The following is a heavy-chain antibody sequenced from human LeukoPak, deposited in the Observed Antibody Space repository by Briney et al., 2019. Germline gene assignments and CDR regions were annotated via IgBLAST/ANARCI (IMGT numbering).Heavy chain of an antibody. CDR1: GGSISSYY. V-gene: IGHV4-4*07. D-gene: IGHD2-2*01. CDR2: IYTSGST. CDR3: ARARGCSSTSCLNWFDP. Sequence: PSETLSLTCTVSGGSISSYYWSWIRQPPGKGLEWIGHIYTSGSTNYNPSLKSRVTMSVDTSKNQFSLKLSSVTAADTAVYYCARARGCSSTSCLNWFDPWGQGTLVTVSS. J-gene: IGHJ5*02.